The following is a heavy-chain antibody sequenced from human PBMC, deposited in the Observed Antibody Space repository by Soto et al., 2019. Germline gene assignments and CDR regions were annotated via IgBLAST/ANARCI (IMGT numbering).Heavy chain of an antibody. CDR2: ISPLKGNT. CDR3: ARSGEHPFDY. V-gene: IGHV1-18*03. J-gene: IGHJ4*02. Sequence: QVQLIQSAGEVKKPGASVKVSCKASGYTFTNYVIHWIRQAPGQGLEWMAWISPLKGNTNYAQKVQGRVTVTTDTSTNTVYMHLSGLRSDDMALYFCARSGEHPFDYWGQGSLVTVSS. CDR1: GYTFTNYV. D-gene: IGHD5-12*01.